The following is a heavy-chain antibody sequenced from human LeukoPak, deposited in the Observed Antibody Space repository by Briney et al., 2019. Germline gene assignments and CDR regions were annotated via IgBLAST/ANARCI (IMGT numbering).Heavy chain of an antibody. Sequence: GGSLRLSCAASGFTSSSYWMSWVRQAPGKGLEWVANIKQDGSEKYYVDSVKGRFTISRDNAKNSLYLQMNSLRAEDTAVYYCARDNGIVSISSRYYFDYWGQGTLVTVSS. V-gene: IGHV3-7*01. CDR2: IKQDGSEK. CDR3: ARDNGIVSISSRYYFDY. CDR1: GFTSSSYW. J-gene: IGHJ4*02. D-gene: IGHD2/OR15-2a*01.